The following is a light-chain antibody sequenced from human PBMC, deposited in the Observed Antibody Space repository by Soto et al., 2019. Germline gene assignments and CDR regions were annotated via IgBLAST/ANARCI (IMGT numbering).Light chain of an antibody. J-gene: IGLJ1*01. CDR1: TSDVGGYNY. CDR2: DVS. V-gene: IGLV2-14*01. CDR3: SSYTSSSTLRYV. Sequence: SALPQPSPLSGSPGQAITLSPPGTTSDVGGYNYVSWYQQHPGKAPKLMIYDVSNRPSGVSNRFSGSKSGNTASLTISGLQAEDEADDYCSSYTSSSTLRYVFGTGTKVTVL.